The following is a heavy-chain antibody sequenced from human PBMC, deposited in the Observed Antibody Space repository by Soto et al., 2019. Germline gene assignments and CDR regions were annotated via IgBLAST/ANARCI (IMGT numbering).Heavy chain of an antibody. CDR3: VAGRITIFGVVIVQNWFDP. J-gene: IGHJ5*02. V-gene: IGHV4-39*01. CDR2: IYYSGST. CDR1: GGSISSSSYY. D-gene: IGHD3-3*01. Sequence: QLQLQESGPGLVKPSETLSLTCTVSGGSISSSSYYWGRIRQPPGKGLEWIGSIYYSGSTYYNPSLKSRVTISVDTSKNQFSLKLSSVTAADTAVYYCVAGRITIFGVVIVQNWFDPWGQGTLVTVSS.